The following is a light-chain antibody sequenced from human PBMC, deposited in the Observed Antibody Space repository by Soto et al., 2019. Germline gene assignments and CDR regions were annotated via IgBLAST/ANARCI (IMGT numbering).Light chain of an antibody. CDR1: SSDVGSYNL. J-gene: IGLJ2*01. V-gene: IGLV2-23*01. CDR2: EGS. Sequence: QSALTQPASVSGSPGQSITISWTETSSDVGSYNLVSWYQQHPGKAPKLMIYEGSKRPSGVSNRFSGSKSGNTASLTISGLQAEDEADYYCCSYAGSSTLYVVFGGGTKVTVL. CDR3: CSYAGSSTLYVV.